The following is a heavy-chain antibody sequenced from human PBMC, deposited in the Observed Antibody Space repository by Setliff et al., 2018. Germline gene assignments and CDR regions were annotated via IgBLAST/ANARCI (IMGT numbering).Heavy chain of an antibody. J-gene: IGHJ6*03. CDR1: GSSISSHY. D-gene: IGHD3-3*01. V-gene: IGHV4-59*08. CDR2: IYYNGRT. CDR3: ARMIGFLYMDV. Sequence: SETLSLTCTVSGSSISSHYWSWIRQPPGKGLEWIGYIYYNGRTNYNPSLKSRVTISVDPSKNPFSLSLTSVTADDTAVYYCARMIGFLYMDVWGKGTTVTVS.